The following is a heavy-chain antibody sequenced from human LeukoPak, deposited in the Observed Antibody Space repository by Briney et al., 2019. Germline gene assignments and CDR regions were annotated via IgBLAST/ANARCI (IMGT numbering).Heavy chain of an antibody. CDR3: ARDLLAHYDFWSGYSYYYYMDV. CDR2: ISSSSSYI. CDR1: GFTFSSYA. Sequence: PGGSLRLSCAASGFTFSSYAMAWVRQAPGKGLEWVSSISSSSSYIYYADSVKGRFTISRDNAKNSLYLQMNSLRAEDTAVYYCARDLLAHYDFWSGYSYYYYMDVWGKGTTVTVSS. V-gene: IGHV3-21*01. D-gene: IGHD3-3*01. J-gene: IGHJ6*03.